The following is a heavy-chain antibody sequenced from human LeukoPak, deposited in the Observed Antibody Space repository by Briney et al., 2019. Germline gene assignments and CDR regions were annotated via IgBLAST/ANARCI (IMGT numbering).Heavy chain of an antibody. V-gene: IGHV3-33*03. CDR2: TWYDGSNE. D-gene: IGHD6-19*01. CDR1: GFTFRTYG. J-gene: IGHJ4*02. Sequence: GGSLRLSCAASGFTFRTYGMHWARQAPGKGLEWVALTWYDGSNENYADSVKGRFTISRDNSKNTLYLQMNSLRAEDTAVYYCATGKRAYSSGWVPPKHYYFDYWGQGTLVTVSS. CDR3: ATGKRAYSSGWVPPKHYYFDY.